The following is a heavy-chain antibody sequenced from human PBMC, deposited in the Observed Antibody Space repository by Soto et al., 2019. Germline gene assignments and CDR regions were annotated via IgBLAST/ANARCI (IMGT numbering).Heavy chain of an antibody. CDR3: AKDSQFNFMAV. CDR1: GFNINYYA. V-gene: IGHV3-9*01. D-gene: IGHD1-1*01. J-gene: IGHJ6*02. CDR2: ISWNSDII. Sequence: SLRLSCAASGFNINYYAMHWVRQAPGKGLEWVSGISWNSDIIGYADSVKGRFTISRDNAKNSLYLQMNSLRAEDTALYYCAKDSQFNFMAVWGQGTTVTV.